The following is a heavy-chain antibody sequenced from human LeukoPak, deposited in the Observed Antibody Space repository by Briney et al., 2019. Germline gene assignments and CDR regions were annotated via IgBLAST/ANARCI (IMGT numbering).Heavy chain of an antibody. D-gene: IGHD4-23*01. J-gene: IGHJ3*02. CDR2: IYHSGST. Sequence: PSETLSLTCAVSGYSISSGYYWGWIRQPPGKGLEWIGSIYHSGSTYYNPSLKSRVTISVDTSKNQFSRKLSSVTAADTAVYYCARDYGGNSGAFDIWGQGTMVTVSS. V-gene: IGHV4-38-2*02. CDR3: ARDYGGNSGAFDI. CDR1: GYSISSGYY.